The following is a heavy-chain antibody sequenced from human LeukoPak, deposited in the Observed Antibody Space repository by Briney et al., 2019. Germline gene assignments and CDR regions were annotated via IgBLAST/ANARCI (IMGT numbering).Heavy chain of an antibody. CDR2: INGSSSDT. CDR3: ARRGTTYCTVDSCHPSWIDP. D-gene: IGHD2-15*01. V-gene: IGHV3-11*03. J-gene: IGHJ5*02. Sequence: GGSLRLSCAASGFSFSDYYMTWLRQAPGRGLEWISYINGSSSDTKYADSVKGRFTISRDNAKNSVYLLMNSLRAEDTAVYYCARRGTTYCTVDSCHPSWIDPWGQGTLVTVSS. CDR1: GFSFSDYY.